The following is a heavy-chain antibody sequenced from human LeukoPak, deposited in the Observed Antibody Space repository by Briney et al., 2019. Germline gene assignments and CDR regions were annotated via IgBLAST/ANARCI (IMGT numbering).Heavy chain of an antibody. CDR1: GFTFNNYA. Sequence: GGSLRLSCAASGFTFNNYAMSWVRQAAGKGLEWVSAISGSGDTTYYADSVKGRFTISRDNSKNSLYLQMNSLRTEDTALYYCAKGQVVPATILDYWGQGTLVTVSS. V-gene: IGHV3-43*02. D-gene: IGHD2-2*01. CDR3: AKGQVVPATILDY. CDR2: ISGSGDTT. J-gene: IGHJ4*02.